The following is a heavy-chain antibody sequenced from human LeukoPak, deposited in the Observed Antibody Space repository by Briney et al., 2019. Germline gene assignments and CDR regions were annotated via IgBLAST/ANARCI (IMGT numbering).Heavy chain of an antibody. D-gene: IGHD1-26*01. J-gene: IGHJ4*02. CDR3: ARLLTVASGVDY. CDR2: IYPSDSDT. Sequence: GESLKISCKVSGYRFTTYWIVWVRQMPGKGLEWMGIIYPSDSDTRYSPSFQGQVTVSVDRSISTAYLQWSSLKASDTAMYFCARLLTVASGVDYWGQGTLVTVSS. V-gene: IGHV5-51*01. CDR1: GYRFTTYW.